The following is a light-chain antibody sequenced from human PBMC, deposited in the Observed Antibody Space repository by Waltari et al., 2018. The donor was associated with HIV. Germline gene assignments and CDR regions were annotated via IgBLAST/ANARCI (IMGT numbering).Light chain of an antibody. CDR2: GNS. V-gene: IGLV1-40*01. CDR3: EAYDSSLSGSEV. CDR1: SSNIGAGYD. J-gene: IGLJ1*01. Sequence: QSVLTQPPSVSGAPGQRVPISCTWSSSNIGAGYDVHWYQQLPGTAPNLLIYGNSKGPAGVPDRFSGSKSGTSAYLAITGLQAEDEADYYCEAYDSSLSGSEVFGTGTKVTVL.